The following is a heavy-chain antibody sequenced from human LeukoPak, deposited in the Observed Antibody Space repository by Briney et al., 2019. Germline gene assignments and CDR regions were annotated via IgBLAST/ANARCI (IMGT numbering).Heavy chain of an antibody. V-gene: IGHV3-30*03. CDR3: ARDRCSGISCYFDP. CDR1: GFTFNNYG. D-gene: IGHD2-2*01. Sequence: GKSLRLSCAASGFTFNNYGMHWVRQAPGKGLEWVAVISYDGRNKHYPDSVKGRFTISRDISTDTLWLQMDSLRTEDAAVYYCARDRCSGISCYFDPWGQGTLVTVSS. CDR2: ISYDGRNK. J-gene: IGHJ5*02.